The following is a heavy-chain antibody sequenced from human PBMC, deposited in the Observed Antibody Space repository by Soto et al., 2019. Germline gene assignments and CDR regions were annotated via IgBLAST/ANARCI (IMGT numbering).Heavy chain of an antibody. CDR3: ARRNYDILTGPALYYYYGMDV. V-gene: IGHV4-59*08. J-gene: IGHJ6*02. CDR1: GVSISSYY. Sequence: SDTLSLTCTVSGVSISSYYWSWILQPPGKGLEWIGYIYYSGSTNYNPSLKSRVTISVDTSKNQFSLKLSSVTAADTAVYYCARRNYDILTGPALYYYYGMDVWGQGTTVTVSS. D-gene: IGHD3-9*01. CDR2: IYYSGST.